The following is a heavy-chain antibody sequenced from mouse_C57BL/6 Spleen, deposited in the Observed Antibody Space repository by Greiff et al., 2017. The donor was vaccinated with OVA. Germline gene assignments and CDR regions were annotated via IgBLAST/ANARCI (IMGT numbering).Heavy chain of an antibody. Sequence: QVQLKESGAELVRPGTSVKVSCKASGYAFTNYLIEWVKQRPGQGLEWIGVINPGSGGTNYNEKFKGKATLTADKSSSTAYMQLSSLTSEDSAVYFCARSEGYGSSLDYWGQGTSVTVSS. D-gene: IGHD1-1*01. J-gene: IGHJ4*01. CDR2: INPGSGGT. CDR1: GYAFTNYL. V-gene: IGHV1-54*01. CDR3: ARSEGYGSSLDY.